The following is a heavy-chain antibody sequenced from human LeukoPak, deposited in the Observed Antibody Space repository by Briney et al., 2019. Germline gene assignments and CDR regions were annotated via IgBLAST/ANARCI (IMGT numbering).Heavy chain of an antibody. V-gene: IGHV3-9*01. Sequence: GGSLRLSCAASGFTFDDYAMHWVRQAPGKGLEWVSGISWNSGSIGYADSVKGRFTISRDNAKNSLYLQMNSLRAEDTALYYCAKDSYMDVWGKGTTVT. CDR1: GFTFDDYA. CDR3: AKDSYMDV. J-gene: IGHJ6*03. CDR2: ISWNSGSI.